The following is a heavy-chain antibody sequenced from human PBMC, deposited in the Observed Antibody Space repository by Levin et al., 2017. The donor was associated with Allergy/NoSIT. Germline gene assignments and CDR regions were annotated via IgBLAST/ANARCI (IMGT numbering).Heavy chain of an antibody. D-gene: IGHD2-2*01. CDR2: ISSSGSTI. CDR1: GFTFSDYY. CDR3: ARHIVVVPAAMEDYYYYYGMDV. Sequence: SCAASGFTFSDYYMSWIRQAPGKGLEWVSYISSSGSTIYYADSVKGRFTISRDNAKNSLYLQMNSLRAEDTAVYYCARHIVVVPAAMEDYYYYYGMDVWDQGTTVTVSS. V-gene: IGHV3-11*01. J-gene: IGHJ6*02.